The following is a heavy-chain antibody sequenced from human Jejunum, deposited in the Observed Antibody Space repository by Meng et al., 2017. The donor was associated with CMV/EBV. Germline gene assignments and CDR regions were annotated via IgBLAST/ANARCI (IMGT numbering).Heavy chain of an antibody. D-gene: IGHD6-25*01. V-gene: IGHV4-30-4*01. CDR1: AGSIISGDRY. Sequence: VSAGSIISGDRYWTWIRQSPGKGLEWMGNVYYSGTTSYNRSLKSRVTISVDTSKNQFSLKLASVIAADTAVYYCVLMIPADTNYFDPWGQGTLVTVSS. J-gene: IGHJ5*02. CDR3: VLMIPADTNYFDP. CDR2: VYYSGTT.